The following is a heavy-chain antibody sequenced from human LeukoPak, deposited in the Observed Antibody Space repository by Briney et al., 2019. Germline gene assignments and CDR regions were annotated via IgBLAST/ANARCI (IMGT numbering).Heavy chain of an antibody. CDR2: ISFDGSNK. D-gene: IGHD4-17*01. CDR3: AKGYGDYVDY. Sequence: PGRSLRLPCAASGFTFSGYGMHWVRQAPGKGLEWVSFISFDGSNKYYADSVEGRFTISRDNSKNTLYLQMNSLRAEDTAVFYCAKGYGDYVDYWGQGTLVTVSS. CDR1: GFTFSGYG. V-gene: IGHV3-30*18. J-gene: IGHJ4*02.